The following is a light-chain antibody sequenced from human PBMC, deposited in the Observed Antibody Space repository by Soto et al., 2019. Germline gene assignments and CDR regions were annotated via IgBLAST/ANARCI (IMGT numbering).Light chain of an antibody. CDR3: HQYYSFPLT. CDR2: AAS. J-gene: IGKJ3*01. CDR1: QDISNY. V-gene: IGKV1-16*01. Sequence: DVQMIQSPSSLSASVGDRVSITCRASQDISNYLAWFQQKPGKAPKSLIFAASSLQSGVPRRFSGSVSGTEFTLTITGLLPEDFATYYCHQYYSFPLTFGPGNRVDI.